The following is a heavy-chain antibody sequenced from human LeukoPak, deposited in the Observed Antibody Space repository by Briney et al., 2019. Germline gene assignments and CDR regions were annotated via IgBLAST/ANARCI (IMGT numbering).Heavy chain of an antibody. J-gene: IGHJ3*02. CDR1: GGTFSSYA. Sequence: GASVKVSCKASGGTFSSYAISWVRQAPGQGLEWMGRIIPILGIANYAQKFQGRVTITADKSTSTAYMELSSLRSEDTAVYYCARGIVGATTRAFDIWGQGTMVTVSS. V-gene: IGHV1-69*04. CDR2: IIPILGIA. D-gene: IGHD1-26*01. CDR3: ARGIVGATTRAFDI.